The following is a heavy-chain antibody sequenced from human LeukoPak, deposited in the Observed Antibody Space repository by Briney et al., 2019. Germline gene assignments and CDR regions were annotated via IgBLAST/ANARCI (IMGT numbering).Heavy chain of an antibody. V-gene: IGHV3-30*03. Sequence: GGSLRLSCAASGFTFSAYGMNWVRQAPGKGLEWVAIISYDGYTSYYADSVKGRFTISRDTSQNTLYLQMDSLRAEDTAVYYCASAYYDSGNYPYYFDYWGQGTLVTVSS. CDR1: GFTFSAYG. CDR3: ASAYYDSGNYPYYFDY. CDR2: ISYDGYTS. J-gene: IGHJ4*02. D-gene: IGHD3-10*01.